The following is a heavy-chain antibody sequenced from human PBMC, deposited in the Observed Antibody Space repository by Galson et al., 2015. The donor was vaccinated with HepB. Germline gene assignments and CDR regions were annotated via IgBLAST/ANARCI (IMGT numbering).Heavy chain of an antibody. D-gene: IGHD2-21*01. Sequence: LSLTCNVSGVSVSSGSFYWTWIRRPPGKGLQWIGSMSYSGATKKNPSLKSRLTMSFRSSENQFSMSLSSVTAADTAMYYCTRAPYGDYAAFDPWGQGALVTVSS. CDR2: MSYSGAT. CDR1: GVSVSSGSFY. J-gene: IGHJ5*02. V-gene: IGHV4-61*01. CDR3: TRAPYGDYAAFDP.